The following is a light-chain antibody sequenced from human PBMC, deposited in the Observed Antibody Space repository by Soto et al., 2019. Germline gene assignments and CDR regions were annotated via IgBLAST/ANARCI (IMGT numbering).Light chain of an antibody. CDR3: QQYGSSPPYT. J-gene: IGKJ2*01. V-gene: IGKV3-20*01. CDR1: QSLSSTY. Sequence: EIVLTQSPGTLSLSPGDRATLSCRASQSLSSTYLAWYQQKPGQAPRLLLYAASKRATGIPDRFSGSGSGTDFTLTINRLEPEDSAVYYCQQYGSSPPYTFGQGTKVEI. CDR2: AAS.